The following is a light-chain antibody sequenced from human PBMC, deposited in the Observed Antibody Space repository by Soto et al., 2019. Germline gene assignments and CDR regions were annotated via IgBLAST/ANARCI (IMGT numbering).Light chain of an antibody. CDR2: KAS. J-gene: IGKJ1*01. CDR1: QTISSW. Sequence: DIQMTQSPSTLSVSVGDRVTITCRASQTISSWLAWYQQKPGKAPKLLIYKASTLKSGVPSRFSGSGSGTEFTLTNSSLQPDDFANYYCQHYNSYSEAFGQGTKVELK. CDR3: QHYNSYSEA. V-gene: IGKV1-5*03.